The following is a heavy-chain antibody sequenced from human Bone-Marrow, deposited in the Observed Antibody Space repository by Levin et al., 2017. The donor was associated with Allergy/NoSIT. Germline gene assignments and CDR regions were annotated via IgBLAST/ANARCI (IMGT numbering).Heavy chain of an antibody. J-gene: IGHJ3*02. V-gene: IGHV4-39*01. D-gene: IGHD3-10*01. CDR3: ARLLWVGGIVPAVDI. Sequence: PSETLSLTCTVSGGSISRSSYYWGWVRLPPGTGLEWIGTIHYSGNTYYNPSLKSRVTISVDTSKSLFSLNLSSVTSADTAGFYCARLLWVGGIVPAVDIWGQGTRVTVSS. CDR2: IHYSGNT. CDR1: GGSISRSSYY.